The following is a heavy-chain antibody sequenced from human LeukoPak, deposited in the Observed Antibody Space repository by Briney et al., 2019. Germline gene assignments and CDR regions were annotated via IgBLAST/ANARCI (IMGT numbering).Heavy chain of an antibody. Sequence: SETLSLTCGVSGGSISNTNWWSCVRPPPGQGLEWIGEISLTGLTHYNPSLESRVTVSLDKSKNQLSLNLTSVTAADTAVYYCSRENGAFSPFGYWGQGTLVTVLS. D-gene: IGHD2-8*01. CDR3: SRENGAFSPFGY. V-gene: IGHV4-4*02. CDR1: GGSISNTNW. CDR2: ISLTGLT. J-gene: IGHJ4*02.